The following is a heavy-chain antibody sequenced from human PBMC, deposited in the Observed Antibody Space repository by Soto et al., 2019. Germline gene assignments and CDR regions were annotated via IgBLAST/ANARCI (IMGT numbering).Heavy chain of an antibody. Sequence: VQLVESGGGVVQPGRSLRLSCAASGFTFSSYGMHWVRQAPGKGLEWVAVISYDGSNKYYADSVKGRFTISRDNSKNTLYLQMNSLRAEDTAVYYCAKAYFDYWGQGTLVTVSS. CDR3: AKAYFDY. J-gene: IGHJ4*02. CDR2: ISYDGSNK. V-gene: IGHV3-30*18. CDR1: GFTFSSYG.